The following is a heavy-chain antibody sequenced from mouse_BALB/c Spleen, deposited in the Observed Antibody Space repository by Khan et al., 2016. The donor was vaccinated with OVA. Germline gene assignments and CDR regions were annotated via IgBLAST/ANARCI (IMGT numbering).Heavy chain of an antibody. Sequence: IQLVQSGAELVKPGASVKLSCTASGFNIKDTYLHWVKQRPERGLEWIGRIAPANGNTQYDPKFQGKATITSDTSSNTSYLQLNSLTSEDTAVYYCARPSYDPGDFEVWGAGTTVTVSS. CDR1: GFNIKDTY. D-gene: IGHD2-3*01. CDR3: ARPSYDPGDFEV. J-gene: IGHJ1*01. V-gene: IGHV14-3*02. CDR2: IAPANGNT.